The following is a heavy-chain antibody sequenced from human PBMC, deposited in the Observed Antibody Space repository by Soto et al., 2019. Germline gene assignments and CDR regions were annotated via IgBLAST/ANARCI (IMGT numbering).Heavy chain of an antibody. Sequence: QVQLVQSGAEVKKPGSSVKVSCKASGGTFSSYTISWVRQAPGQGLEWMGRIIPILGIGNSAQKFQGRVTITADKSTSTAYMELSSLSSEDTAVYYCGRGPEDDYLWGSYRHWGQGTLVTVSS. J-gene: IGHJ4*02. V-gene: IGHV1-69*02. CDR1: GGTFSSYT. CDR3: GRGPEDDYLWGSYRH. CDR2: IIPILGIG. D-gene: IGHD3-16*01.